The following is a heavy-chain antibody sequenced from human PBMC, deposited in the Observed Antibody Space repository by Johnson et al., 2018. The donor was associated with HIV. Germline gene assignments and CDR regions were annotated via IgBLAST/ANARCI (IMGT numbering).Heavy chain of an antibody. J-gene: IGHJ3*01. Sequence: QLVESGGGVLRPGGSLRLSCEGFKFIFGDHGLSWVRQVPGKGLEWVSGIDWNGRRTAYADSVKGRCTISRDNDRNSLYLQVNNLRVEDTALYFCVRRDSGSLSFDLWGQGTMVIVSS. V-gene: IGHV3-20*04. D-gene: IGHD1-26*01. CDR2: IDWNGRRT. CDR1: KFIFGDHG. CDR3: VRRDSGSLSFDL.